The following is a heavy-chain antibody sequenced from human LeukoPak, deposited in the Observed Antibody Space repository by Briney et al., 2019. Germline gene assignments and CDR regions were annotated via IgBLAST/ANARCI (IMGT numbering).Heavy chain of an antibody. CDR1: GFTFNRYW. CDR2: INSDGSST. V-gene: IGHV3-74*01. Sequence: GVSLTLSCAASGFTFNRYWMLWARHAPGKGLVWVSRINSDGSSTLYADLVKGRFTISRDNAKNTLYLQMNSLRAEDTAVYYCARGGSRPIDYWGRGTLVTVS. J-gene: IGHJ4*02. CDR3: ARGGSRPIDY. D-gene: IGHD6-13*01.